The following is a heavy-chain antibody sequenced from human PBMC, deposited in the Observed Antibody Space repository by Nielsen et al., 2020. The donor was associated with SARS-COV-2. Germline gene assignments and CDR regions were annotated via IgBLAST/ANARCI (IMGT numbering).Heavy chain of an antibody. Sequence: GESLKISCAASGFTFSSYAIHWVRQAPGKGLEWVAVISYDANNKYYAKSVKGRFTISRDNSENTLYLQMNSLRAEDTAVYYCARDETTGRSDSPGFDPWGQGTLVTVSS. D-gene: IGHD4-17*01. V-gene: IGHV3-30-3*01. J-gene: IGHJ5*02. CDR3: ARDETTGRSDSPGFDP. CDR1: GFTFSSYA. CDR2: ISYDANNK.